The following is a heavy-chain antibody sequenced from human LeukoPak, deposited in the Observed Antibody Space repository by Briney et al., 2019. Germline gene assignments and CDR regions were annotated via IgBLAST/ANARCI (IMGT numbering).Heavy chain of an antibody. J-gene: IGHJ4*02. Sequence: GRSLRLSCAASGFTFSSYAMHWVRQAPGKGLEWVAVISYDGSNKYYADSVKGRFTISRDNSKNTLYLQMNSLRAEDTAVYYCAKDLVGALDYWGQGTLVTVSS. D-gene: IGHD1-26*01. CDR1: GFTFSSYA. CDR2: ISYDGSNK. CDR3: AKDLVGALDY. V-gene: IGHV3-30*04.